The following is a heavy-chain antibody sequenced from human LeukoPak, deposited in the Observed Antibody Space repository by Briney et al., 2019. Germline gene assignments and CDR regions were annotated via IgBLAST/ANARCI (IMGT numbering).Heavy chain of an antibody. D-gene: IGHD3-22*01. Sequence: GGSLRLSCAASGFTFSSYVMYWVRQAPGKGVGYGSSISSNGGSTYYANSVKGRSTISRDNSKNTLYLQMGSLRAEDMAVYYCARGGQSKYDSSGYLNYFDYWGQGTLVTVSS. J-gene: IGHJ4*02. V-gene: IGHV3-64*01. CDR2: ISSNGGST. CDR3: ARGGQSKYDSSGYLNYFDY. CDR1: GFTFSSYV.